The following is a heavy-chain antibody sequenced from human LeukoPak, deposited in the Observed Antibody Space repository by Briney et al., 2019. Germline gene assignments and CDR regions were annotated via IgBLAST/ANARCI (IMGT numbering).Heavy chain of an antibody. J-gene: IGHJ4*02. D-gene: IGHD2-8*01. Sequence: GGSLRLSCVASRFTFSNYWMSWVRQAPGKGLEWVANIKRDGTEQYYVDSVKGRFTISSDNAKKSLYLQMNSLRADDTAVYYCARVWCNATNCHSYFDYWGQGTLVTVSS. V-gene: IGHV3-7*01. CDR2: IKRDGTEQ. CDR3: ARVWCNATNCHSYFDY. CDR1: RFTFSNYW.